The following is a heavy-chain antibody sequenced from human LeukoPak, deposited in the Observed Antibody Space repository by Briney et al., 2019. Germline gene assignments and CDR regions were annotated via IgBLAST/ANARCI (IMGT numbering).Heavy chain of an antibody. J-gene: IGHJ4*02. Sequence: PGGSPRLSCAASGFTFSSYAMSWVRQAPGKGLEWVSAISGSGGSTYYADSVKGRFTISRDNSKNTLYLQMNSLRAEDTAVYYCAKVGGSGSYYLMCYWGQGTLVTVSS. CDR3: AKVGGSGSYYLMCY. V-gene: IGHV3-23*01. CDR1: GFTFSSYA. CDR2: ISGSGGST. D-gene: IGHD3-10*01.